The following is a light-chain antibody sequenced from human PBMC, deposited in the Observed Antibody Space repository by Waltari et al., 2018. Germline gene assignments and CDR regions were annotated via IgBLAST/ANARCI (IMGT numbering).Light chain of an antibody. CDR3: QTGGHGTWV. V-gene: IGLV4-69*01. CDR2: VNSDGSH. J-gene: IGLJ3*02. Sequence: QLVLTQSPSASASLGASVKLTCTLSSGHSSNVIAWLHQRPENGPRYLMKVNSDGSHSKGDEIPDRFSGSSSGAERYLTISSLQSEDEGDYYCQTGGHGTWVFGGGTKLTIL. CDR1: SGHSSNV.